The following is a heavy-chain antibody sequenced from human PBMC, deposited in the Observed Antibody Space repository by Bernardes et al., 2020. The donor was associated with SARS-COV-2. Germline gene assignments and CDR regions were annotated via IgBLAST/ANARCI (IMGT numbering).Heavy chain of an antibody. V-gene: IGHV3-23*01. D-gene: IGHD5-12*01. CDR2: ITWSGGTT. Sequence: VGSLILSCAASGFSFRSYAMSWFRQAPGQGLEWVSTITWSGGTTFYADSVRGRFSISRDNSKNTLFLQMNSLRVDDTAVYYCAGGGSDYDGQGWFDPWGQGTLVTVSP. CDR1: GFSFRSYA. CDR3: AGGGSDYDGQGWFDP. J-gene: IGHJ5*02.